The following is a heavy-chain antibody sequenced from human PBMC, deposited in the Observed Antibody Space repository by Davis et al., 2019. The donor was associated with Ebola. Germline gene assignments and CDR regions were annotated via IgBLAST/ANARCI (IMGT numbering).Heavy chain of an antibody. V-gene: IGHV3-74*01. CDR3: TRGGLEPVDY. CDR1: GFTFSRYW. CDR2: INDDGSTT. J-gene: IGHJ4*02. D-gene: IGHD1-1*01. Sequence: GESLKISCAASGFTFSRYWMHWVRQAPGKGLAWVSRINDDGSTTSHAVYVKGRFTISRDNAKNTLYLQMKSLRAEDTAMYYCTRGGLEPVDYWGQGTLVTVSA.